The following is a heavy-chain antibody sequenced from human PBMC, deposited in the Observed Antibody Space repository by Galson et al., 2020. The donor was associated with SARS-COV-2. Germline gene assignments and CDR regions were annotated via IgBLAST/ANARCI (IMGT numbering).Heavy chain of an antibody. CDR3: ASCPLRMSSSGWRYCGLDV. Sequence: KISCKASEDTFSDYVFTWVRQAPGQGLEWMGGIIPVFGTTDYAQKFQGRVTISADDSTSTVYMDVGSLRPEDAAVYYCASCPLRMSSSGWRYCGLDVWGQGTKVTVSS. CDR1: EDTFSDYV. D-gene: IGHD3-10*01. J-gene: IGHJ6*02. V-gene: IGHV1-69*01. CDR2: IIPVFGTT.